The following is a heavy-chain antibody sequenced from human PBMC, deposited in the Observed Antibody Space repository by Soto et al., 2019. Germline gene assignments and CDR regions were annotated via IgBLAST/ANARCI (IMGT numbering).Heavy chain of an antibody. CDR3: ATNKGYDFWSGYYFDY. D-gene: IGHD3-3*01. Sequence: ASVKVSCKVSGYTLTELSMHWVRQAPGKGLEWMGGFDPEDGETIYAQKFQGRVTMTEDTSTDTAYMELSSLRSEDTAVYYCATNKGYDFWSGYYFDYWGQGTLVTVS. J-gene: IGHJ4*02. CDR2: FDPEDGET. V-gene: IGHV1-24*01. CDR1: GYTLTELS.